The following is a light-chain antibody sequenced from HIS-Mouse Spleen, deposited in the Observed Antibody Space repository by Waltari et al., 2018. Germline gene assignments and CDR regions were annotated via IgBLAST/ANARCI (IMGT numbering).Light chain of an antibody. CDR1: SLRSSY. V-gene: IGLV3-19*01. CDR3: NSRDSSGNHVV. J-gene: IGLJ2*01. CDR2: GKN. Sequence: SSELTQDPAVSVALGQTVRISCQGDSLRSSYASLYQQKPGQAPVLVIYGKNNRLSGIPDRFSGSSSGNTASLTITGAQAEDEADYYCNSRDSSGNHVVFGGGTKLTVL.